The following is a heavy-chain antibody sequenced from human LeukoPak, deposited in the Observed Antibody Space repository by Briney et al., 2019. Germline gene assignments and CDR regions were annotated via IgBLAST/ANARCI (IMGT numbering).Heavy chain of an antibody. J-gene: IGHJ5*02. V-gene: IGHV1-18*01. D-gene: IGHD2-2*01. CDR1: GYTFTSYG. CDR2: ISAYNGNT. CDR3: ARDQLLRRYCSSTSCYNWFDP. Sequence: ASVKVSCKASGYTFTSYGISWVRQAPGQGLEWMGWISAYNGNTNYAQKLQGRVTMTTDTSTSTAYMELRSLRSDDTAVYYFARDQLLRRYCSSTSCYNWFDPWGQGTLVTVSS.